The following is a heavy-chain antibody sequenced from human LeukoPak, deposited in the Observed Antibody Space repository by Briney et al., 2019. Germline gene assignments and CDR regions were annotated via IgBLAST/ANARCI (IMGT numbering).Heavy chain of an antibody. CDR1: GFTFSSYS. CDR3: ARGGITMIVPRDY. J-gene: IGHJ4*02. D-gene: IGHD3-22*01. CDR2: ISSSIRYI. V-gene: IGHV3-21*01. Sequence: GGSLRLSCAASGFTFSSYSMNWVRQAPGKGLEWVSSISSSIRYIYYADSVKGRFTISRDNAKNSLYLQTNSLRAEDTAVYYCARGGITMIVPRDYWGQGTLVTVS.